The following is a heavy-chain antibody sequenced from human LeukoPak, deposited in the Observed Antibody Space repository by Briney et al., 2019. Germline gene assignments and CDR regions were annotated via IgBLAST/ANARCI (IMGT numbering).Heavy chain of an antibody. D-gene: IGHD6-19*01. CDR3: ARGDSSGWFDY. Sequence: PSETLSLTSAVYGGSYSGYYWSWIRQPPGKGLEWIGEINHSGSTNYNPSLKSRVTISVDTSKNQFSLKLSSVTAADTAVYYCARGDSSGWFDYWGQGTLVTVSS. CDR1: GGSYSGYY. J-gene: IGHJ4*02. CDR2: INHSGST. V-gene: IGHV4-34*01.